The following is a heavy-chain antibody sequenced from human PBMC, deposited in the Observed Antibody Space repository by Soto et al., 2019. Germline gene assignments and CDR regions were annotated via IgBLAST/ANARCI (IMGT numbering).Heavy chain of an antibody. J-gene: IGHJ4*02. Sequence: QVQLVQSGAEVKKPGASVKVSCKASGYSFTSFAIHWVRQAPGQRLEWLGWINAGSGDTKYSQRFQGRVTILRDTSASTAYMELSSLRSEDTAVYYCARVPLDIVIMVPSVYWCQGSLVTVAS. D-gene: IGHD2-8*01. CDR3: ARVPLDIVIMVPSVY. V-gene: IGHV1-3*01. CDR2: INAGSGDT. CDR1: GYSFTSFA.